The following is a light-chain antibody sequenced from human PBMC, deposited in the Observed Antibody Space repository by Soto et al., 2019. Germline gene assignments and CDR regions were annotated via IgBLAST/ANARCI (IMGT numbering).Light chain of an antibody. J-gene: IGKJ3*01. V-gene: IGKV1-33*01. CDR1: HDITNY. CDR3: QHCDYLPI. CDR2: DAS. Sequence: DIQMTQSPSSLSASVGDRLTITCQASHDITNYLNWYQHKPGKAPKLLIYDASILEAGVPPRFSGSGSGTDFTLTISGLQPEDVATYYCQHCDYLPIFGPGTTVDFK.